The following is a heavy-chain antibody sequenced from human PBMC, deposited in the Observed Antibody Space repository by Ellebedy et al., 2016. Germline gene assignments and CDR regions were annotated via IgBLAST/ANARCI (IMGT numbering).Heavy chain of an antibody. Sequence: GESLKISXAASGFTFSSYSMNWVRQAPGKGLEWVSSISSSSSDIFYADSVKGRFTISRDDAKKSLYLQMNSLRVEDTAVYYCAPAGASWAHDYWGQGTLVTVSS. D-gene: IGHD1-26*01. CDR2: ISSSSSDI. CDR3: APAGASWAHDY. CDR1: GFTFSSYS. J-gene: IGHJ4*02. V-gene: IGHV3-21*01.